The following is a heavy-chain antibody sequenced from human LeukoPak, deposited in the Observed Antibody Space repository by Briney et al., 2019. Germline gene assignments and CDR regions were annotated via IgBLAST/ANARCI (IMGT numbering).Heavy chain of an antibody. CDR3: AKSSGLAVTSSCVFHN. V-gene: IGHV3-23*01. D-gene: IGHD6-19*01. CDR2: IGGGGDGI. Sequence: GGSLRLSCAASGFTFSSSAMTWVRQTPGKGLEWVSSIGGGGDGIYYADSVKGRFTISRDNSKNTLYLQMNSLRAEDTAVYYCAKSSGLAVTSSCVFHNWGQGTMVTVSS. CDR1: GFTFSSSA. J-gene: IGHJ3*02.